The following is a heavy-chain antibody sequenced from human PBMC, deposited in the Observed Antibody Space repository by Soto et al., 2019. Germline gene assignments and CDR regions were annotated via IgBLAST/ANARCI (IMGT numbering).Heavy chain of an antibody. J-gene: IGHJ5*02. CDR3: ARRLGYCSGGSCYSLLLDP. CDR1: GGSISSSSYY. CDR2: IYYSGST. Sequence: SETLSLTCTVSGGSISSSSYYWGWIRQPPGKGLEWIGSIYYSGSTYYNPSLKSRVTISVDTSKNQFSLKLSSVTAADTAVYYCARRLGYCSGGSCYSLLLDPWGQGTLVTVS. V-gene: IGHV4-39*01. D-gene: IGHD2-15*01.